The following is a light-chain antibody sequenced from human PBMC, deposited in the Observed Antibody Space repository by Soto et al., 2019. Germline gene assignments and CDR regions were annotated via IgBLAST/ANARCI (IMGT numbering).Light chain of an antibody. Sequence: EVMLTQSPGTLSLSPGERATLSCMASQSVSCNYLARYQQKSGQAPRLLIYGASNRATGIPDRFSGSGSGTDFTLNIRRLEPEDFAVYYCQQYDTSPPTFGQGTKVEFK. CDR1: QSVSCNY. V-gene: IGKV3-20*01. CDR2: GAS. J-gene: IGKJ1*01. CDR3: QQYDTSPPT.